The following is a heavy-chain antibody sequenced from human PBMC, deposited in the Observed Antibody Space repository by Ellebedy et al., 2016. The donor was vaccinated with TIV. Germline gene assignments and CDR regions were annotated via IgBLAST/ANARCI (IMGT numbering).Heavy chain of an antibody. Sequence: ASVKVSCKASGYTFTSYDINWVRQATGQGLEWMGWMNPNSGNTGYAQKFQGRVTMTTDTSTSTAYMELRSLRSDDTAVYYCARGGSSGWYGYYYYYYGMDVWGQGTTVTVSS. J-gene: IGHJ6*02. CDR3: ARGGSSGWYGYYYYYYGMDV. CDR2: MNPNSGNT. CDR1: GYTFTSYD. V-gene: IGHV1-8*01. D-gene: IGHD6-19*01.